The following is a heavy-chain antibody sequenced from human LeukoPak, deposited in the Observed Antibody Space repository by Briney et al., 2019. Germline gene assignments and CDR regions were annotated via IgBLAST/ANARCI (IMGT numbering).Heavy chain of an antibody. Sequence: SVKVSCKASGGTFSSYAISWVRQAPGQGLEWMGRIIPIFGTANYARKFQGRVTITTDESTSTAYMELSSLRSEDTAVYYCARSHCSGGSCYSGDYWGQGTLVTVSS. V-gene: IGHV1-69*05. CDR3: ARSHCSGGSCYSGDY. CDR2: IIPIFGTA. D-gene: IGHD2-15*01. CDR1: GGTFSSYA. J-gene: IGHJ4*02.